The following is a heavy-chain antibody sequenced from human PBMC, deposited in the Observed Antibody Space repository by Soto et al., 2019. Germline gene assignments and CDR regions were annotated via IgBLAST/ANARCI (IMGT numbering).Heavy chain of an antibody. D-gene: IGHD2-21*01. CDR2: VSGYNDKT. Sequence: ASVEVSCKASGYTFTNHGISWVRQAPGQGLEWVGWVSGYNDKTKSAQKFQGRVTMTTDTSTSTAYMELRSLRSDDTAVYYCARDFYPVAYFFDYWGQGTLVTVSS. CDR3: ARDFYPVAYFFDY. J-gene: IGHJ4*02. CDR1: GYTFTNHG. V-gene: IGHV1-18*04.